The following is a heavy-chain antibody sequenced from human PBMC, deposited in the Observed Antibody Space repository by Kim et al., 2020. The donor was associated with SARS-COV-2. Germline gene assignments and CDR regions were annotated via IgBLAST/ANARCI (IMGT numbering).Heavy chain of an antibody. Sequence: SETLSLTCDVSGASITKYYWTWIRQPPGKGLEWIAYISNSATTKYNSSLESRVTMSLDTYKNQLSLSLTSVTAADTAIYYCARRGQGSGRGHLDDWGQGTRVIVSS. J-gene: IGHJ4*02. D-gene: IGHD6-19*01. CDR1: GASITKYY. CDR3: ARRGQGSGRGHLDD. V-gene: IGHV4-59*08. CDR2: ISNSATT.